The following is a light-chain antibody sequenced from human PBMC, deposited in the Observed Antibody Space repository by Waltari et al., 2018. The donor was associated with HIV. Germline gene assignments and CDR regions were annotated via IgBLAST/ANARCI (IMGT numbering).Light chain of an antibody. V-gene: IGLV3-1*01. J-gene: IGLJ3*02. Sequence: SYELTQPPSVSVSPGQTASITCSGDKLGDKYACWYQQKPGQSPVLVIYQDSKRPSGIPERFSGSNSENTATLTISGTQAMDEADYYCQAWDSSTVWVFGGGTKLTVL. CDR2: QDS. CDR3: QAWDSSTVWV. CDR1: KLGDKY.